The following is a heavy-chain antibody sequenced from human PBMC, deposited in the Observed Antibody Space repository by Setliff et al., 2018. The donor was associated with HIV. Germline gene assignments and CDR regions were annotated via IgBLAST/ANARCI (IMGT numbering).Heavy chain of an antibody. V-gene: IGHV4-38-2*02. CDR1: QFSIRSGYY. CDR2: IFHSGTT. CDR3: ARDRHSSGLGSYGP. J-gene: IGHJ5*02. D-gene: IGHD3-10*01. Sequence: PSETLSLTCTVSQFSIRSGYYWSWIRQPPGKGLEWIASIFHSGTTYYNSALESRVTISVDTSNNQFSLKLSSVTAADTAVYFCARDRHSSGLGSYGPWGPGILVTVSS.